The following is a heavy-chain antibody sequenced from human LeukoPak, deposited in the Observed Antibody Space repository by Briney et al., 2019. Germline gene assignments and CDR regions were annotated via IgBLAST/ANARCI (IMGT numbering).Heavy chain of an antibody. CDR3: AHRYGSGSYIFDY. D-gene: IGHD3-10*01. CDR1: GGSISSGDYY. Sequence: TLSLTCTVSGGSISSGDYYWSWIRQPPGKALEWLALIFWDDDKNYSPSLKSRLTITKDTSKSQVVLIMTNMDPVDTATYYCAHRYGSGSYIFDYWGQGTLVTVSS. V-gene: IGHV2-5*08. J-gene: IGHJ4*02. CDR2: IFWDDDK.